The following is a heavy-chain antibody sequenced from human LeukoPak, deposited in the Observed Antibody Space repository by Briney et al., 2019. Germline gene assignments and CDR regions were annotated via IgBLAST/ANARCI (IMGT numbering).Heavy chain of an antibody. Sequence: GGSLRLSCAASGFTFSTYSMNWVRQAPGKGLEWVSFIDTTTNYIYYGASVKGRFTISRDNAKNSLYLQMNGLRAEDTAVYYCARTRKYSSDDDCWGQGTLVTVSS. CDR1: GFTFSTYS. V-gene: IGHV3-21*01. CDR2: IDTTTNYI. CDR3: ARTRKYSSDDDC. D-gene: IGHD6-19*01. J-gene: IGHJ4*02.